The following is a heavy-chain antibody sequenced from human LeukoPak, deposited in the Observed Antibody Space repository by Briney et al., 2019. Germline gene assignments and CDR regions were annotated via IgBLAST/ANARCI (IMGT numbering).Heavy chain of an antibody. CDR3: ASRSSIWSGYQDTLYYFDS. Sequence: SETLSLTCTVSGGSISSYYWSWIRQPPGKRLEWIGHIYYSGSTNYNPSLKSRVTISVDTSKNQFSLKLSSVTAADTPVYYCASRSSIWSGYQDTLYYFDSWGQGTLVTVSS. CDR1: GGSISSYY. D-gene: IGHD3-3*01. CDR2: IYYSGST. V-gene: IGHV4-59*01. J-gene: IGHJ4*02.